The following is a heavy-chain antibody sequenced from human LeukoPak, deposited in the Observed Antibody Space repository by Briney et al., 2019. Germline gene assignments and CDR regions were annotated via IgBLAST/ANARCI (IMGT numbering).Heavy chain of an antibody. V-gene: IGHV4-4*02. CDR1: GDSITSDKW. J-gene: IGHJ6*02. CDR3: ARVRGSGYDPYYYYGMDV. Sequence: SGTLSLTCAVSGDSITSDKWWTWVRQPPGKGLEWIGEIHHSKSSNYYPSLKSRVTISVDKSKNQFSLKLSSVTAADTAVYYCARVRGSGYDPYYYYGMDVWGQGTTVTVSS. D-gene: IGHD5-12*01. CDR2: IHHSKSS.